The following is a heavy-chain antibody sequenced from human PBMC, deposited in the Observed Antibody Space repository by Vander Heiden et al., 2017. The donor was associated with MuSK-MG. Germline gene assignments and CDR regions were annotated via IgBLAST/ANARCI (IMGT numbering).Heavy chain of an antibody. V-gene: IGHV3-66*01. CDR3: ARDTSGAFDI. CDR2: SYSGGST. Sequence: EVQLVESGGGLVQPGGSLRLSCAASGFTVSGNDRSWGRQAPGKGLEWVSVSYSGGSTYYADSVKGRFTISRDNSKNTLYLQMNSLRAEDTAVYYCARDTSGAFDIWGQGTMVTVSS. D-gene: IGHD3-16*01. CDR1: GFTVSGND. J-gene: IGHJ3*02.